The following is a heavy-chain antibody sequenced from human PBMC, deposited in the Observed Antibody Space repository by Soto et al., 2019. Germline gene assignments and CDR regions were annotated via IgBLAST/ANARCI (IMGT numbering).Heavy chain of an antibody. CDR3: ARYRREAVAGYTLDN. V-gene: IGHV4-59*01. CDR2: VYNSGST. Sequence: SETLSLTCTVSGGSISSNYWTWIRQPPGMGLEWIGCVYNSGSTNYNPSLKSRVTISEDTSKSQFSLKVNSMTAADTAVYYCARYRREAVAGYTLDNWGQGILVTVSS. D-gene: IGHD6-13*01. CDR1: GGSISSNY. J-gene: IGHJ4*02.